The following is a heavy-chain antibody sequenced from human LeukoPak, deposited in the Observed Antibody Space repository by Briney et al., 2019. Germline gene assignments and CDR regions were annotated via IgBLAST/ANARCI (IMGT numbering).Heavy chain of an antibody. J-gene: IGHJ6*04. Sequence: GGSLRLSRAASGFTFSSYSMNWVRQAPGKGLEWVSSISSSSSYIYYADSVKGRFTISRDNAKNSLYLQMNSLRAEDTAVYYCAELGITMIGGVWGKGTTVTISS. D-gene: IGHD3-10*02. CDR3: AELGITMIGGV. CDR2: ISSSSSYI. CDR1: GFTFSSYS. V-gene: IGHV3-21*01.